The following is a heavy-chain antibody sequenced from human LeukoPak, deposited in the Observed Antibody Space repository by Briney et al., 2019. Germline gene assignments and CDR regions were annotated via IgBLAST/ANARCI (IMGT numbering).Heavy chain of an antibody. V-gene: IGHV3-30*18. D-gene: IGHD2-2*02. CDR1: KFSFSTYA. CDR2: ISYDGSNT. CDR3: AKGGARYCSSTSCYSFDY. Sequence: PGRSLRLSCTASKFSFSTYAMHWVRQTPGKGLEWVAVISYDGSNTFYADSMKGRFTISRDTSKNTLFLQMNSLRPEDTAVYYCAKGGARYCSSTSCYSFDYWGQGTLVTVSS. J-gene: IGHJ4*02.